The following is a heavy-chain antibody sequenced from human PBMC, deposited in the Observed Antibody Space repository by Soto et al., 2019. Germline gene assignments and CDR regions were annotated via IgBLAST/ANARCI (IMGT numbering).Heavy chain of an antibody. J-gene: IGHJ6*02. V-gene: IGHV3-23*01. Sequence: LRLSFAASGXTFSSYAMSWVRQAPGKGLEWVSAISGSGGSTYYADSVKGRFTISRDNSKNTLYLQMNSLRAEDTAVYYCAKGWRRYYYHRGYYYGMDVWGQGTTVTVSS. CDR2: ISGSGGST. CDR1: GXTFSSYA. D-gene: IGHD3-22*01. CDR3: AKGWRRYYYHRGYYYGMDV.